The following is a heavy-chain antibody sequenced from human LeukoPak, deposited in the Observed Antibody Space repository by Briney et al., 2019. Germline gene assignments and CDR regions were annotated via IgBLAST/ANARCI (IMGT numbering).Heavy chain of an antibody. CDR2: IKRKNDGGTT. CDR3: TTSGEAWDYFDY. D-gene: IGHD1-26*01. J-gene: IGHJ4*02. V-gene: IGHV3-15*01. Sequence: GGSLRLSCAASGLTLSKAWMTWVRQAPGKGLAWVGRIKRKNDGGTTDYDASVKDRFTISRDDSKNTLYLQMNSLKSEDTSVYYCTTSGEAWDYFDYWGQGSLVTVSS. CDR1: GLTLSKAW.